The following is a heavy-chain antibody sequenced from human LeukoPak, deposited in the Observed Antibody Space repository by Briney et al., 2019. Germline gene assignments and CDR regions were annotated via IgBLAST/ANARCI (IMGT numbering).Heavy chain of an antibody. D-gene: IGHD6-6*01. J-gene: IGHJ5*01. CDR3: ARDPRHFDS. Sequence: PGGSLRLSCAASGFTFSSYGMHWVRQAPGKGLEWVALISYDGSNKYYADSVKGRFTISRDNSKNTLYLQMNSLRAEDTAVYYCARDPRHFDSCGQGTLVTVSS. V-gene: IGHV3-30*04. CDR2: ISYDGSNK. CDR1: GFTFSSYG.